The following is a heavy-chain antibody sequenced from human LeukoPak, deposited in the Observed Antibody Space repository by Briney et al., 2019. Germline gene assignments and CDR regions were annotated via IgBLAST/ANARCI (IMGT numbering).Heavy chain of an antibody. D-gene: IGHD2-15*01. V-gene: IGHV3-33*06. CDR2: IWYDGSNK. CDR3: AKGGDTVVVVAATRFDY. J-gene: IGHJ4*02. CDR1: GFTFSSYG. Sequence: PGRSLRLSCAASGFTFSSYGMHWVRQAPGKGLEWVAVIWYDGSNKYYADSVKGRFTISRDNSKNTLYLQMNSLRAEDTAVYYCAKGGDTVVVVAATRFDYWGQGTLVTVSS.